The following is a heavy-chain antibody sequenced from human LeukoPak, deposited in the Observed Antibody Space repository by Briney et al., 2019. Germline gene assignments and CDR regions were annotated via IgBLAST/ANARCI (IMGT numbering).Heavy chain of an antibody. CDR3: ARESIAAPPSLWYYYYMDV. V-gene: IGHV3-7*01. D-gene: IGHD6-6*01. CDR1: GFTFSSYW. J-gene: IGHJ6*03. CDR2: IKQDGSEK. Sequence: PGGSLRLSCAASGFTFSSYWMSWVRQAPGKGLEWVANIKQDGSEKYYVDSVKGRFTISRDNAKNSLYLQMNSLRAEDTAVYYCARESIAAPPSLWYYYYMDVWGKGTTVTVSS.